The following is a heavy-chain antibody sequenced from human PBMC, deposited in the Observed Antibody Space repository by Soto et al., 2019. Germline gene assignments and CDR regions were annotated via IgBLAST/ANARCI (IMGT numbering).Heavy chain of an antibody. J-gene: IGHJ3*02. CDR1: GYTFTNYY. V-gene: IGHV1-8*01. D-gene: IGHD3-3*01. Sequence: GASVKVSCKSSGYTFTNYYINWVRQATGQGREWMGWMNPNSGNTGYAQKFQGRVTMTRNTSISTAYMELSSLRSEDTAVYYCASHTIFGVVIDDAFDISGQGTMVTVSS. CDR2: MNPNSGNT. CDR3: ASHTIFGVVIDDAFDI.